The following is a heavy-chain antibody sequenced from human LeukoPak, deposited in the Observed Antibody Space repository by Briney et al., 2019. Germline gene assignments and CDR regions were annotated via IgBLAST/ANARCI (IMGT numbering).Heavy chain of an antibody. V-gene: IGHV3-15*01. CDR3: TTDYYDSSGYYPPSAFDY. CDR1: GFTFSNAW. Sequence: GGSLRLSCAASGFTFSNAWMSWARKPPGKGLEWVGRIKSKTDGGTTDYAAPVKGRFTISRDDSKNTLYLQMNSLKTEDTAVYYCTTDYYDSSGYYPPSAFDYWGQGTLVTVSS. D-gene: IGHD3-22*01. J-gene: IGHJ4*02. CDR2: IKSKTDGGTT.